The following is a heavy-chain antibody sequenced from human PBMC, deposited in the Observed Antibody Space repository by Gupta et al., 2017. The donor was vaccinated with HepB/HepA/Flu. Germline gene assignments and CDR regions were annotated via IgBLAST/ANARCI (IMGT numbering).Heavy chain of an antibody. Sequence: QVHLVESGGDVVQPGRSLRLSCAPSGFTFSTYAFHWVRQAPGKGLEWVSSISYDGYNEYYAVPVKGRFTISRDNSKNTVYLQMNSLRPEDTAVYYCARERWSGSYYTDTFDMWGQGTMVTVS. CDR1: GFTFSTYA. V-gene: IGHV3-30-3*01. CDR3: ARERWSGSYYTDTFDM. D-gene: IGHD3-10*01. J-gene: IGHJ3*02. CDR2: ISYDGYNE.